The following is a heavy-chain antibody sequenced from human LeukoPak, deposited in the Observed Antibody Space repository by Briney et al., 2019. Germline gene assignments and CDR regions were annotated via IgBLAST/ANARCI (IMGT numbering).Heavy chain of an antibody. Sequence: SETLSLTCTVSGGSISTSNYYWGWIRQPPGKGLEWIGEINHSGSTNYNPSLKSRVTISVDTSKNQFSLKLSSVTAADTAVYYCARRIKFVLRYFDWSESPFDYWGQGTLVTVSS. D-gene: IGHD3-9*01. CDR3: ARRIKFVLRYFDWSESPFDY. CDR1: GGSISTSNYY. J-gene: IGHJ4*02. V-gene: IGHV4-39*07. CDR2: INHSGST.